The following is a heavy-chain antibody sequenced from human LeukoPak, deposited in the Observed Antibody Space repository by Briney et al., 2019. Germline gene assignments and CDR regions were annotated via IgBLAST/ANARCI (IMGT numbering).Heavy chain of an antibody. CDR1: GYTLTELS. CDR2: FDPEDGET. J-gene: IGHJ4*02. D-gene: IGHD1-26*01. V-gene: IGHV1-24*01. CDR3: ATVAIVGATFYFDY. Sequence: ASVKVSCKVSGYTLTELSMHWVRQAPGKGLEWMGGFDPEDGETIYAQKFQGRVTMTEDTSTDTAYMELSSLRSEDTAVYYCATVAIVGATFYFDYWGQGTLVTVSP.